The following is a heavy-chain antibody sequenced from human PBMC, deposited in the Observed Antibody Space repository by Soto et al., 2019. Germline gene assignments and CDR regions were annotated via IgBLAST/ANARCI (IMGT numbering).Heavy chain of an antibody. CDR3: ASIVDSSSSDDAFDI. CDR1: GFTFSSYA. V-gene: IGHV3-23*01. CDR2: ISGSGGST. Sequence: GGSLRLSCAASGFTFSSYAMSWVGQAPGKGLEWVSAISGSGGSTYYADSVKGRFTISRDNSKNTLYLQMNSLRAEDTAVYYCASIVDSSSSDDAFDIWGQGTMVTVSS. D-gene: IGHD6-6*01. J-gene: IGHJ3*02.